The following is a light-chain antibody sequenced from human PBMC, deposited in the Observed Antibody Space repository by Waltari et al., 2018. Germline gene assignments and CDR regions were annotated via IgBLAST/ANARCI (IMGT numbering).Light chain of an antibody. CDR3: QQLNSYPWT. CDR1: HGISSY. CDR2: AAS. J-gene: IGKJ1*01. Sequence: DIQLTQPPSFLSASVGDRVTITCRASHGISSYLAWYQQNPGKAPKLLIYAASTLQSGVPSRFSGSGSGTEFTLTISSLQPEDFATYYCQQLNSYPWTFGQGTKVEIK. V-gene: IGKV1-9*01.